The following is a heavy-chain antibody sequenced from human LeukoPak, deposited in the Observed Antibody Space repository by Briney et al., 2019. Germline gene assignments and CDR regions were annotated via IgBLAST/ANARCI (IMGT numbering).Heavy chain of an antibody. CDR3: ARGKDYYDSSGYYFDY. J-gene: IGHJ4*02. V-gene: IGHV1-18*01. D-gene: IGHD3-22*01. Sequence: GASVKVSCKASGYTFTSYGISWVRQAPGQGLEWMGWISAYNGNINYAQKLQGRVTMTTDTSTSTAYMELRSLRSDDTAVYYCARGKDYYDSSGYYFDYWGQGTLATVSS. CDR2: ISAYNGNI. CDR1: GYTFTSYG.